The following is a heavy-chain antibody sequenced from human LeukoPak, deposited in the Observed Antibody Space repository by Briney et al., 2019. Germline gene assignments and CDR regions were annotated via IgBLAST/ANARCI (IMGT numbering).Heavy chain of an antibody. CDR2: ISYDGSNK. Sequence: GGPLRLSCAASGFTFSSYGMHWVRQAPGKGLEWVAVISYDGSNKYYADSVKGRFTISRDNSKNTLYLQMNSLRAEDTAVYYCAKPGLPGYSSSWLDYWGQGTLVTVSS. J-gene: IGHJ4*02. CDR1: GFTFSSYG. V-gene: IGHV3-30*18. D-gene: IGHD6-13*01. CDR3: AKPGLPGYSSSWLDY.